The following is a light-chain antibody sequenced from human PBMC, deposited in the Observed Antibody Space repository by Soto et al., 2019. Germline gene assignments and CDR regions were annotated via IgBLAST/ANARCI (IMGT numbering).Light chain of an antibody. CDR1: QSIRSF. J-gene: IGKJ5*01. CDR2: SAS. CDR3: QQSYSSPPIT. V-gene: IGKV1-39*01. Sequence: DIQMTQSPSSLSASIGDRITITCRASQSIRSFLNWYQQKPGKAPKLLIYSASSLQSGVPSRFSGSGSGTDFTLTINNLQPEDFATYYCQQSYSSPPITFGQGTRLEMK.